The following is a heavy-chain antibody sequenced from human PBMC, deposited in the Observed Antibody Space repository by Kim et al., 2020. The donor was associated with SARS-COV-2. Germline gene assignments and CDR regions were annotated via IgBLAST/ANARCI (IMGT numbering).Heavy chain of an antibody. CDR2: IIPIFGTA. CDR1: GGTFSSYA. Sequence: SVKVSCKASGGTFSSYAISWVRQAPGQGLEWMGGIIPIFGTANYAQKFQGRVTITADESTSTAYMELSSLRSEDTAVYYCASKTGYYGSGSSRFDYWGQGTLVTVSS. CDR3: ASKTGYYGSGSSRFDY. V-gene: IGHV1-69*13. D-gene: IGHD3-10*01. J-gene: IGHJ4*02.